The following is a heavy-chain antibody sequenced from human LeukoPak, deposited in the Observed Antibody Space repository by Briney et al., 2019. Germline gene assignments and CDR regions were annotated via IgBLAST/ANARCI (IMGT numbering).Heavy chain of an antibody. V-gene: IGHV1-2*02. CDR3: AREVKRGYSYGYGY. D-gene: IGHD5-18*01. Sequence: GASVKVSCKASGYTFTGYYMHWVRQAPGQGLEWMGWINPNSGGTNYAQKFQGRVTLTRDTSISTAYMEMSRLRSDDTAVYYCAREVKRGYSYGYGYWGQGTLVTVSS. J-gene: IGHJ4*02. CDR1: GYTFTGYY. CDR2: INPNSGGT.